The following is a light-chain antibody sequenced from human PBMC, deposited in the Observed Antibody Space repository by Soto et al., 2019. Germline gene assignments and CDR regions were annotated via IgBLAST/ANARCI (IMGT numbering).Light chain of an antibody. CDR1: SSDVGGYNY. CDR3: ISHAGSSTL. Sequence: QPVLTQPPSASGSPGQSVTISCTGTSSDVGGYNYVSWYQQHPGKAPKFVIYEVNKRPSGVPDRFSGSKSGNTASLTVSGLQAEDEADYYCISHAGSSTLFGGGIKLTVL. J-gene: IGLJ2*01. V-gene: IGLV2-8*01. CDR2: EVN.